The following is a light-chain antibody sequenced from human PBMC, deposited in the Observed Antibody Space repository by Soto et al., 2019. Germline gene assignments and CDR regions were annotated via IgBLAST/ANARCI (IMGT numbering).Light chain of an antibody. CDR3: CSYVGDHTLV. CDR1: HNL. Sequence: QSALTQPASVSGSPGQSITISCSGTHNLVSWYQHVQGKGPRLIIYEVTERPSGVSSRFSGSKSVDTASLIISGLQADDEAIYYCCSYVGDHTLVFGGGTKLTVL. J-gene: IGLJ3*02. CDR2: EVT. V-gene: IGLV2-23*02.